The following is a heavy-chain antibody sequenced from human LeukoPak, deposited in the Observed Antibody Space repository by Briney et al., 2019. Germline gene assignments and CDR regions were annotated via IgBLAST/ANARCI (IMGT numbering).Heavy chain of an antibody. CDR2: IVVGSGNT. CDR1: GFTFSSSA. CDR3: AAVFFSSTVPYFDH. D-gene: IGHD2-2*01. Sequence: SVKVSCKPSGFTFSSSAIQWVRQVRGQRLEWIGWIVVGSGNTNYAQKFQDRVTITKDMSTMTAYMELSSLRSEDTALYYCAAVFFSSTVPYFDHWAQGTLVTVSS. V-gene: IGHV1-58*02. J-gene: IGHJ4*02.